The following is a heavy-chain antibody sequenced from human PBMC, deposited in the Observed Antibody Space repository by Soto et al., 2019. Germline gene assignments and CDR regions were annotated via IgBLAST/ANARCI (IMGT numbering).Heavy chain of an antibody. CDR1: GFTFSGSA. CDR2: IRSKVNNYAT. CDR3: TAYCSGGSCYLGYYFDY. V-gene: IGHV3-73*02. J-gene: IGHJ4*02. Sequence: EVQLVESGGGLVQPGGSLKLSCAASGFTFSGSAIHWVRQASGKGLEWVGRIRSKVNNYATAYAASVKGRFTISRDDSKSTAYLEMNSLNTEDTAIYYCTAYCSGGSCYLGYYFDYWGQGTLVTVCS. D-gene: IGHD2-15*01.